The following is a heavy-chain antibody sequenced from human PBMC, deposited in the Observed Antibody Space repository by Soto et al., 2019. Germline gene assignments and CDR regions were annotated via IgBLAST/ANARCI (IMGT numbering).Heavy chain of an antibody. V-gene: IGHV3-33*01. CDR3: ARDPTGGLTRIAARQYYFDY. D-gene: IGHD6-6*01. J-gene: IGHJ4*02. CDR2: IWYDGSNK. Sequence: PGGSLRLSCAASGFTFSSYGMHWVRQAPGKGLEWVAVIWYDGSNKYYADYVKGRFTISRDNSKNTLYLQMNSLRAEDTALYYCARDPTGGLTRIAARQYYFDYWGQGTLVTVSS. CDR1: GFTFSSYG.